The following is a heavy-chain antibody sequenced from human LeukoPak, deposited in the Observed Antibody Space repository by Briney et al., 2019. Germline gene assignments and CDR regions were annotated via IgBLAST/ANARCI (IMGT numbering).Heavy chain of an antibody. CDR2: ISWNSGSI. CDR1: GFTFDDYA. J-gene: IGHJ4*02. V-gene: IGHV3-9*01. D-gene: IGHD5-18*01. CDR3: AKVYGGYSYGLDY. Sequence: GGSLRLSCAASGFTFDDYAMNWVRQAPGKGLEWVSGISWNSGSIGYADSVKGRFTISRDNAKNSLYLQMNSLRAEDTALYYCAKVYGGYSYGLDYWGQGTLVTVSS.